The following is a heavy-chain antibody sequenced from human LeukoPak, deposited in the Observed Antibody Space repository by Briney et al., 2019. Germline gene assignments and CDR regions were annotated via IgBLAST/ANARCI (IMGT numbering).Heavy chain of an antibody. CDR1: GFTFSDHY. Sequence: PGGSLRLSCAASGFTFSDHYLDWVRQAPGKGLEWVGRSRSKTNRYTTQYAASVKGRFTISRDDSKNSLYLQMNSLKTEDTAVYYCARERDGSGSYLGFDYWGQGTLVTVSS. D-gene: IGHD3-10*01. J-gene: IGHJ4*02. V-gene: IGHV3-72*01. CDR2: SRSKTNRYTT. CDR3: ARERDGSGSYLGFDY.